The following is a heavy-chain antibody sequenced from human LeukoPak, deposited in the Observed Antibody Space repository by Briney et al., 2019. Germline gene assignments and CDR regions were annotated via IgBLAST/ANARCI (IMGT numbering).Heavy chain of an antibody. J-gene: IGHJ4*02. Sequence: PGGSLRVSCTASGFIFSDYGMHWVRQAPGKGLEWVAFTRYDGSQKNYAASVKGRFTISRDNSKNTVFLEMKSLTTEDTAVYFCARGEYSKNDYWGQGTLVIVSS. V-gene: IGHV3-30*02. D-gene: IGHD6-6*01. CDR1: GFIFSDYG. CDR3: ARGEYSKNDY. CDR2: TRYDGSQK.